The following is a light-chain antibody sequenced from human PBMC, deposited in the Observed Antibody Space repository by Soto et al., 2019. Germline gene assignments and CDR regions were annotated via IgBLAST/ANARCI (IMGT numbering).Light chain of an antibody. Sequence: QSVLTQPPSVSGAPGQRVTISCTGSSSNIGASYDVHWYQHLPGTAPKLLIYGNTNRPSGVPDRFSGSKSGTSASLAITGLQAEDEADYYCQSYDNSLSGYGFGTGTKVTVL. CDR3: QSYDNSLSGYG. J-gene: IGLJ1*01. V-gene: IGLV1-40*01. CDR1: SSNIGASYD. CDR2: GNT.